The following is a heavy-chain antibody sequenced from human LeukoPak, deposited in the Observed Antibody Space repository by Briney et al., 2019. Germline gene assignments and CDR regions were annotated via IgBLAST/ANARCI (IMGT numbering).Heavy chain of an antibody. D-gene: IGHD1-26*01. V-gene: IGHV5-51*01. CDR3: AGALVGATTHFDY. CDR2: IYPGDSDT. Sequence: GESLKISCKGSGYRFTSYWIGWVRQMPGKGLEWMGIIYPGDSDTRYSPSFQGQVTISADKSISTAYLQWSSLKASDTAMYYCAGALVGATTHFDYWGQGTLVTVSS. J-gene: IGHJ4*02. CDR1: GYRFTSYW.